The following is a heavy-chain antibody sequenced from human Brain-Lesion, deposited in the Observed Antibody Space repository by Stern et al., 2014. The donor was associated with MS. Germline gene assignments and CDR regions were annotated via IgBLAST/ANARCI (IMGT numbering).Heavy chain of an antibody. V-gene: IGHV1-24*01. D-gene: IGHD3-3*01. J-gene: IGHJ6*02. Sequence: DQFVQSGAEVKKPGASVKVSCKVSGYTLTELSMHWVRQAPGKGLEWMGGFDPEDGETIYAQKFQGRVTMTEDTSTDTAYMELSSLRSEDTAVYYCATDRDDFRSGYSAPTKGYGLDVWGQGTTVTVTS. CDR3: ATDRDDFRSGYSAPTKGYGLDV. CDR2: FDPEDGET. CDR1: GYTLTELS.